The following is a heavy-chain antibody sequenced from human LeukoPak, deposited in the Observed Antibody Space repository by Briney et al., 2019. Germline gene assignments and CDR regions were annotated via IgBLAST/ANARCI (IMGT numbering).Heavy chain of an antibody. CDR2: ISSSGTTI. V-gene: IGHV3-48*03. CDR1: GFTFDDYV. D-gene: IGHD1-26*01. Sequence: GGSLRLSCAASGFTFDDYVMSWVRQAPGKGLEWVSYISSSGTTISYAQSVKGRFTITRDNAQNSLTLHMNTLRADDTAVYYCAKDGGTHFDHWGQGTLVTVSS. J-gene: IGHJ4*02. CDR3: AKDGGTHFDH.